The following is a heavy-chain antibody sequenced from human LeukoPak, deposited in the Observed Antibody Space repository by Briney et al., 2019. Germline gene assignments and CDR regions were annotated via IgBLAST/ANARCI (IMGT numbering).Heavy chain of an antibody. J-gene: IGHJ4*02. CDR3: ARGIAAASEYYYDSSGLLGGY. D-gene: IGHD3-22*01. Sequence: ASVKVSCKASGYTFTSYGISWVRQAPGQGLEWMGWISAYNGNTNYAQKLQGRVTMTTDTSTSTAYMELRSLRSDDTAVYYCARGIAAASEYYYDSSGLLGGYWGQGTLVTVSS. CDR2: ISAYNGNT. CDR1: GYTFTSYG. V-gene: IGHV1-18*01.